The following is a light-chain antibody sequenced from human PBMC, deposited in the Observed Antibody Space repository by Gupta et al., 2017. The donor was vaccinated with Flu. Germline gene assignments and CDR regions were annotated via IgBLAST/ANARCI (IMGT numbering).Light chain of an antibody. CDR1: PSNIGAGYD. J-gene: IGLJ3*02. V-gene: IGLV1-40*01. CDR2: DNI. CDR3: QSYDSNLFWV. Sequence: QSVLTQPPSVSGAPGQRVTISCTGSPSNIGAGYDVHWYQQRPGTAPKFLIYDNIKRPSGVPDRFSASRSGASASLAITGLQAEDEAEYHCQSYDSNLFWVFGGGTKLTVL.